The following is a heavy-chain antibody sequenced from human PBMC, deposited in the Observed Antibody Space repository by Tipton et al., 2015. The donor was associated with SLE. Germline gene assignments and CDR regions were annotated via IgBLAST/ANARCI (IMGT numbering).Heavy chain of an antibody. CDR1: GGSISSSSYY. CDR2: IYYSGST. CDR3: ARYGPGVTHFDY. V-gene: IGHV4-39*01. J-gene: IGHJ4*02. Sequence: TLSLTCTVSGGSISSSSYYWGWIRQPPGKGLEGIGSIYYSGSTYYNPSLKSRVTISVDTSKNQFSLKLSSVAAADTAVYYCARYGPGVTHFDYWGQGTLVTVSS. D-gene: IGHD2-21*02.